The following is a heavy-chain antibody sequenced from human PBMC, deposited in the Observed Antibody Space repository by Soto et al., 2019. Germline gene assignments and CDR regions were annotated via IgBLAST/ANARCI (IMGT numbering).Heavy chain of an antibody. Sequence: QVQLVQSGAEVKKPGASVKVSCKAPGYRFTSYDINWVRQATGQGLEWMGWMNPNSGSTGYAQKLQGRIPMTRSTSIRTAYMELSSLRSEDTAVYYCARGGNYGDSYCWGQGTLVTVS. CDR3: ARGGNYGDSYC. CDR2: MNPNSGST. D-gene: IGHD4-17*01. CDR1: GYRFTSYD. J-gene: IGHJ4*02. V-gene: IGHV1-8*01.